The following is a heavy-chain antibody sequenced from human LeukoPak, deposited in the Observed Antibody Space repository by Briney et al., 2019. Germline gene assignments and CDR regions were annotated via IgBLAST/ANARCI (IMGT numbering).Heavy chain of an antibody. D-gene: IGHD3-22*01. CDR1: GFTFDDYA. Sequence: PSGRSLRLSCAASGFTFDDYAMHWVRQAPGKVLEWVSGISWNSGSIGYADSVKGRFTISRDNSKNSLYLQMNSLRAEDTAVYYCARLYDGSAYHADHFDYWGQGTLVIVSS. CDR2: ISWNSGSI. V-gene: IGHV3-9*01. J-gene: IGHJ4*02. CDR3: ARLYDGSAYHADHFDY.